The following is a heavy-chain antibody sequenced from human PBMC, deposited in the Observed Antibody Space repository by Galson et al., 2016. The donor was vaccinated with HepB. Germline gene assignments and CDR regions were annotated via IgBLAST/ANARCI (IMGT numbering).Heavy chain of an antibody. CDR2: ISGSSSQK. CDR1: GFTFTTYN. D-gene: IGHD6-19*01. Sequence: LRLSCAASGFTFTTYNMHWVRQAPGKGLEWVSSISGSSSQKYYADSVKGRFTISRDNAKNSVFLQMDSLRAEDTAIYYCASPDLALTGTGEQYFQHWGQGTLVSVSS. V-gene: IGHV3-21*06. CDR3: ASPDLALTGTGEQYFQH. J-gene: IGHJ1*01.